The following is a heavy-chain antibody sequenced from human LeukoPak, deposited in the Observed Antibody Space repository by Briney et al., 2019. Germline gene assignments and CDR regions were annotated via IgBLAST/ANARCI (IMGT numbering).Heavy chain of an antibody. V-gene: IGHV4-38-2*02. D-gene: IGHD3-22*01. CDR1: GYSISSGYY. J-gene: IGHJ5*02. CDR2: IHHSGST. Sequence: PSETLSLTCTVSGYSISSGYYWGWIRQPPGKGLEWIGSIHHSGSTYYNPSLKSRVTISVDTSKNQFSLKLSSVTAADTAVYYCARDDSSGYYNWFDPWGQGTLVTVSS. CDR3: ARDDSSGYYNWFDP.